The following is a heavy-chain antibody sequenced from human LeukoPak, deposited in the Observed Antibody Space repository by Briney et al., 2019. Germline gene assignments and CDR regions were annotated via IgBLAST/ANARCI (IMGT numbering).Heavy chain of an antibody. D-gene: IGHD1-26*01. CDR2: VNNKGNNK. J-gene: IGHJ4*02. CDR1: RFTFSRYA. CDR3: AKDVRGGPILGAGSVDF. V-gene: IGHV3-23*05. Sequence: GGSLRLSCAATRFTFSRYAMSWVRQAPGKGLEWVSAVNNKGNNKYYADSVKGRFTISRDNSKNTLYLQMDSLRAEDTAVYYCAKDVRGGPILGAGSVDFWGQGTLVTVSS.